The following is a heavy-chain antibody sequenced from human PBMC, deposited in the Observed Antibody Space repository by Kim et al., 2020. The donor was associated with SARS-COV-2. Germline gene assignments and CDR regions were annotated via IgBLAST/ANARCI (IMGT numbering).Heavy chain of an antibody. V-gene: IGHV4-34*01. CDR3: ARVKGNYYYDSSGYLYYLDY. Sequence: SETLSLTCAVYGGSFSGYYWSWIRQPPGKGLEWIGEINHSGSTNYNPSLKSRVTISVDTSKNQFSLKLSSVTAADTAVYYCARVKGNYYYDSSGYLYYLDYWGQGTLVTVSS. CDR1: GGSFSGYY. CDR2: INHSGST. J-gene: IGHJ4*02. D-gene: IGHD3-22*01.